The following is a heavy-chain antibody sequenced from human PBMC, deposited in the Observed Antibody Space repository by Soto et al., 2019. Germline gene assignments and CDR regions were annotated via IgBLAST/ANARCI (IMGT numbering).Heavy chain of an antibody. Sequence: AASVEVSCKASGYTFTGYYMHWVRQGPGQGLEWMGWINSRTGATNYAQKFQGWVTMTRDTSISTAYMEVSRLKSDDTAVYYCARDGGEYGDYDYWGQGTLVTVSS. CDR3: ARDGGEYGDYDY. CDR1: GYTFTGYY. J-gene: IGHJ4*02. CDR2: INSRTGAT. V-gene: IGHV1-2*04. D-gene: IGHD4-17*01.